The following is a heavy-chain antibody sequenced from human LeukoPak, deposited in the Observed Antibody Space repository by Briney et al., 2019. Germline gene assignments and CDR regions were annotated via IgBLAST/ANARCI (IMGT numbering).Heavy chain of an antibody. J-gene: IGHJ4*02. CDR3: ARGPPMSY. CDR1: GGSFSGYY. CDR2: INHSGST. Sequence: SGTLSLTCAVYGGSFSGYYWSWIRQPPGKGLEWIGEINHSGSTNYNPSLKSRVTISVDTSKNQFSLKLSSVTAADTAVYYCARGPPMSYWGQGTLVTVSS. V-gene: IGHV4-34*01. D-gene: IGHD3-10*02.